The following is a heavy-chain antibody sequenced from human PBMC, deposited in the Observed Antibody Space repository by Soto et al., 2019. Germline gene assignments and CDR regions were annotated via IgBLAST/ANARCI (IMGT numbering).Heavy chain of an antibody. CDR2: MYHSEST. D-gene: IGHD3-9*01. J-gene: IGHJ3*02. CDR3: ARGHDDILTGYEHAFYI. Sequence: SETLSLTCTVSGGAINSGGYYWTWIRQHPGKGLEWIGYMYHSESTYYNPSLKSRVTISVDTSKNQFSLKLSSVTAADTAVYYCARGHDDILTGYEHAFYIWGQGTMVTVSS. CDR1: GGAINSGGYY. V-gene: IGHV4-31*03.